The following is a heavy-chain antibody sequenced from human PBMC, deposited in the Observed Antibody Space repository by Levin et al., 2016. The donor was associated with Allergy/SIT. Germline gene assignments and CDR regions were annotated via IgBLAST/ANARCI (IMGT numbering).Heavy chain of an antibody. J-gene: IGHJ3*01. CDR2: FYYSAST. D-gene: IGHD2-15*01. CDR1: GASISSSNHY. V-gene: IGHV4-39*01. CDR3: ARPRSSEASDDPFDV. Sequence: SETLSLTCTVSGASISSSNHYWGWIRQPPGKALEWIGSFYYSASTYYNPSLKGRVSISVDASKNQFSLRLSSLTAADTAVYYCARPRSSEASDDPFDVWGPGTLVTVSS.